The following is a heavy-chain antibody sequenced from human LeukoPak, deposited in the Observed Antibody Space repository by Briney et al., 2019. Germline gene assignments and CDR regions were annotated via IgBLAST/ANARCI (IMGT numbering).Heavy chain of an antibody. Sequence: PSETLSLTCTVSGCSISGSSYYFGWIPQTPGKWLEWIGTIYYSENTYYSPSLKSRVTIIVETSKSRFSLKLRYVTDEDMAVYYWRLQLNYDYWGQGTLVTVSS. CDR3: RLQLNYDY. J-gene: IGHJ4*02. CDR2: IYYSENT. D-gene: IGHD5-12*01. CDR1: GCSISGSSYY. V-gene: IGHV4-39*01.